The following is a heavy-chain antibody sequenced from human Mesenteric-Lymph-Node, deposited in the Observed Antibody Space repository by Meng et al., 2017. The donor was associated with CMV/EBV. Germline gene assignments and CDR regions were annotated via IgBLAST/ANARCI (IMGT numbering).Heavy chain of an antibody. CDR1: GGSFSGYY. D-gene: IGHD3-9*01. Sequence: GQLHQCGAGLLKPSEALAVPCAVYGGSFSGYYWNWIRQSPEKGLEWIGEINHSGSTTYNPSFTSRIIISVDTSTNQISLNMSSVTAADTAVYYCARGSSYDILTGYIDYWGQGALVTVSS. J-gene: IGHJ4*02. CDR3: ARGSSYDILTGYIDY. CDR2: INHSGST. V-gene: IGHV4-34*01.